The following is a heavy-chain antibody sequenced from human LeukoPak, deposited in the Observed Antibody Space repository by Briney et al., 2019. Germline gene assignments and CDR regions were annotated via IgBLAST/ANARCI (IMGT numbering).Heavy chain of an antibody. CDR3: ARISSSWYGGSNFDY. J-gene: IGHJ4*02. CDR2: ITAYNGNT. CDR1: GYTLTSYG. D-gene: IGHD6-13*01. Sequence: ASVKVSCKASGYTLTSYGISWVRQAPGQGLEWMGWITAYNGNTNYAQKLQGRVTMTTDTSTSTAYMELRSLRSDDTAVYYCARISSSWYGGSNFDYWGQGTLVTVSS. V-gene: IGHV1-18*01.